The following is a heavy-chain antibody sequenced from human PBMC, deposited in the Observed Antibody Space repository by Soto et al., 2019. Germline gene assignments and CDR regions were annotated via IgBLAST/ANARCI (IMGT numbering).Heavy chain of an antibody. CDR3: ARGDRGAFDL. J-gene: IGHJ3*01. V-gene: IGHV3-74*01. D-gene: IGHD1-26*01. Sequence: EVQLVESGGGLVQPGESLRLSCAASGFTFSYYWMHWVRQAPGKGLVWVSRIHSDGSDTTYAHSVKGRFTISRDNARNTLDMQLNSLRAENTAVYYCARGDRGAFDLWGQGTVVTVSS. CDR1: GFTFSYYW. CDR2: IHSDGSDT.